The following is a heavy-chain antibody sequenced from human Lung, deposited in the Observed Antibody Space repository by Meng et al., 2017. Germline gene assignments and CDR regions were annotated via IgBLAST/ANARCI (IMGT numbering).Heavy chain of an antibody. CDR1: GFIFSREA. Sequence: EVDLVESGGGLVRPGGSWGLSCAASGFIFSREAMSWVRQAPGKGLEWVSAISGSGSSPYYADSVKGRFTISRDNSKNTLYLQMNSLRAEDTAVYYCAKKGWLYWGSGDDYWGQGTLVTVSS. CDR2: ISGSGSSP. CDR3: AKKGWLYWGSGDDY. J-gene: IGHJ4*02. V-gene: IGHV3-23*04. D-gene: IGHD7-27*01.